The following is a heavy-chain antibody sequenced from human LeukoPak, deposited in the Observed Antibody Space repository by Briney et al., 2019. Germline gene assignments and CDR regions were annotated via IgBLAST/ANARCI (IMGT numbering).Heavy chain of an antibody. Sequence: GGSLRLSCVPSGFSFSNYAMSWVRQAPGKGLEWVSSISGSGGSTHYADSVKGRFTISRDKTKNTLYMQMNSLRAEDTAVYYCAKSAYYDASGYYREYYLDYWGQGTLVTVSS. V-gene: IGHV3-23*01. D-gene: IGHD3-22*01. CDR1: GFSFSNYA. CDR2: ISGSGGST. J-gene: IGHJ4*02. CDR3: AKSAYYDASGYYREYYLDY.